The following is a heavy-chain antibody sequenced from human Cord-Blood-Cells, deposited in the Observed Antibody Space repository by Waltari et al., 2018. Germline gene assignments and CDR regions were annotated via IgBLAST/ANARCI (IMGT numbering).Heavy chain of an antibody. CDR2: IIPIFGTA. CDR3: ARAMPLYGSGYYYGMDV. V-gene: IGHV1-69*06. D-gene: IGHD3-10*01. Sequence: QVQLVQSGAEVKTPGSSVKVSCKASGGTFSSYAISWVRQAPGQGLEWMGGIIPIFGTANYAQKFQGRVTITADKSTSTAYMELSSLRSEDTAVYYCARAMPLYGSGYYYGMDVWGQGTTVTVSS. J-gene: IGHJ6*02. CDR1: GGTFSSYA.